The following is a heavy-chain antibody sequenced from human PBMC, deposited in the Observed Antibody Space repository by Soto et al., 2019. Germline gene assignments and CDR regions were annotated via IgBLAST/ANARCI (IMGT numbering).Heavy chain of an antibody. CDR3: ARAVAVPADFDY. CDR2: INAGNGNT. Sequence: ASVKVCWKASGDRFTGNARQWVRQAPGQRLEWMGWINAGNGNTKYSQKFQGRVTITRDTSASTAYMELSSLRSEDTAVYYCARAVAVPADFDYWGQGTLVTVPQ. D-gene: IGHD6-19*01. V-gene: IGHV1-3*01. CDR1: GDRFTGNA. J-gene: IGHJ4*02.